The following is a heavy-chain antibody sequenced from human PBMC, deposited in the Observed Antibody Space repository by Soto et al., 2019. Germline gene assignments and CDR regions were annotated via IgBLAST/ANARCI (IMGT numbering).Heavy chain of an antibody. CDR3: ARGMGAHYGGNPFHY. D-gene: IGHD4-17*01. J-gene: IGHJ4*02. V-gene: IGHV4-34*01. CDR1: GGSFSVYY. Sequence: PSETLSLTCAVYGGSFSVYYWSWIRQPPGKGLEWIGEINHSGSTNYNPSLKSRVTISVDTSKNQFSLKLSSVTAADTAVYYCARGMGAHYGGNPFHYWGQGTLVTVSS. CDR2: INHSGST.